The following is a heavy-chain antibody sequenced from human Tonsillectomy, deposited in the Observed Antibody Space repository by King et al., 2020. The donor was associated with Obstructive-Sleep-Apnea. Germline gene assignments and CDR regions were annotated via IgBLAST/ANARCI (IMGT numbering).Heavy chain of an antibody. Sequence: QLVQSGGGLVQPGGSLRLSCAASGFTFSSYSMNWVRQAPGKGLEWVSYISSSSSTIYYADSVKGRFTISRDNAKNSLYMQMNSLRAEDTAVYYCARVPRLWYDSGGYPEAWGQGTLVTVSS. D-gene: IGHD3-22*01. CDR1: GFTFSSYS. J-gene: IGHJ5*02. V-gene: IGHV3-48*04. CDR2: ISSSSSTI. CDR3: ARVPRLWYDSGGYPEA.